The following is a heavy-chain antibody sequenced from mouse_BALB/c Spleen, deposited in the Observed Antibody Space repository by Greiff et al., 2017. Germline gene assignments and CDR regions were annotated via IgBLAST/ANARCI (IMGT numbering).Heavy chain of an antibody. D-gene: IGHD2-4*01. CDR1: GFSLTSYG. CDR3: ARNPSTMITAWFAY. V-gene: IGHV2-2*02. Sequence: VKLQESGPGLVQPSQSLSITCPVSGFSLTSYGVHWVRQSPGKGLEWLGVIWSGGSTDYNAAFISRLSISKDNSKSQVFFKMNSLQANDTAIYYCARNPSTMITAWFAYWGQGTLVTVSA. J-gene: IGHJ3*01. CDR2: IWSGGST.